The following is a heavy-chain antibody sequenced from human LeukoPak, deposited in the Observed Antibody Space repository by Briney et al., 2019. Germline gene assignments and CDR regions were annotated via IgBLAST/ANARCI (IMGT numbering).Heavy chain of an antibody. D-gene: IGHD5-24*01. V-gene: IGHV3-7*04. Sequence: GGSMRLSCVASVFTFSSYWITWVRQAPWKGLEWVANIKQDGSKKSYVDSVKGRFTISRDNAKNSLYLQMNSLRAEDTAIYYCTRVGYIDEGIDYWGQGTLVTVSS. CDR1: VFTFSSYW. J-gene: IGHJ4*02. CDR2: IKQDGSKK. CDR3: TRVGYIDEGIDY.